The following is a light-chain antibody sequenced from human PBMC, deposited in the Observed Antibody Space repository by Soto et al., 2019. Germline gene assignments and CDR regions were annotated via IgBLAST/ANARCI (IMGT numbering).Light chain of an antibody. CDR1: QGISSY. V-gene: IGKV1-8*01. CDR3: QQYYSYTWT. CDR2: AAS. J-gene: IGKJ1*01. Sequence: IQMTQSPSSVSASVGDRVTITCRASQGISSYLAWYQQKPGKAPKLLIYAASTLQSGVPSRFSGSGSGTDSTLTISCLQSEDFATYYCQQYYSYTWTLGQGTKVDIK.